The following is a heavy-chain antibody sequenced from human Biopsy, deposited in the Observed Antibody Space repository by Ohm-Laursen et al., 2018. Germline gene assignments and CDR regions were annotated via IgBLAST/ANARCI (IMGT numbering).Heavy chain of an antibody. Sequence: SDTLSLTCAVYGGSFNGYFWSWIRQPPGKGLEYIGYIYDRGSTANYNPSLESRVTMSVDMPKNQFSLKLSSVTAADTAVYYCARHPTGFWFDPWGQGTLVIVSS. CDR3: ARHPTGFWFDP. CDR1: GGSFNGYF. CDR2: IYDRGST. J-gene: IGHJ5*02. V-gene: IGHV4-34*01.